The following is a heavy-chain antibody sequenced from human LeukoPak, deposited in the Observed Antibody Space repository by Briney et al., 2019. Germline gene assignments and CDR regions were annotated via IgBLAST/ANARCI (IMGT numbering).Heavy chain of an antibody. V-gene: IGHV3-23*01. CDR3: ARASWVSSTDAVR. Sequence: GGSLRLSCAASGLSFSSFAMSWVRQGPARGLEWDSSIRGNGDTFYADPVKGRFTLSSDSSTNTVYFQLNNLRVEDTAIYYCARASWVSSTDAVRWGQGTLVTVSS. CDR2: IRGNGDT. CDR1: GLSFSSFA. J-gene: IGHJ4*02. D-gene: IGHD3-16*01.